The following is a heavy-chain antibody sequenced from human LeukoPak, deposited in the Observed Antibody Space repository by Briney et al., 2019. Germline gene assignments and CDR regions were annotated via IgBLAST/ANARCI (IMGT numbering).Heavy chain of an antibody. D-gene: IGHD5-24*01. Sequence: SETLSLTCTVSGGSISSYYWSWIRQPPGKGLEWIGYIYYSGSTNYNLSLKSRVTISVDTSKNQFSLKLSSVTAADTAVYYCARGRDGYNYSYWGQGTLVTVSS. CDR3: ARGRDGYNYSY. CDR1: GGSISSYY. CDR2: IYYSGST. J-gene: IGHJ4*02. V-gene: IGHV4-59*01.